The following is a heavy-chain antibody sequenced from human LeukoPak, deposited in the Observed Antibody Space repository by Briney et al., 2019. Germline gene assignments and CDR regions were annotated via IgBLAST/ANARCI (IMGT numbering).Heavy chain of an antibody. D-gene: IGHD4-17*01. J-gene: IGHJ6*03. CDR2: IYHSGST. V-gene: IGHV4-38-2*01. Sequence: ASETLSLTCAVSGYSISSGYYWGWIRQPPGKGLEWIGSIYHSGSTYYNPSLKSRVTISVDTSKNQFSLKLSSVTAADTAVYYCAGLRYYYYYYMDVWGKGTTVTVS. CDR1: GYSISSGYY. CDR3: AGLRYYYYYYMDV.